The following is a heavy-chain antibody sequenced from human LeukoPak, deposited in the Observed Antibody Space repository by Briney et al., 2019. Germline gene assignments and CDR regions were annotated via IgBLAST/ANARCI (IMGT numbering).Heavy chain of an antibody. J-gene: IGHJ6*03. Sequence: SETLSLTCTVSGGSISSYYWSWIRQPPGKGLEWIGYIYYSGSTNYNPSLKSRVTISVDTSKNKFSLKLSSVTAADTAVYYCARRSRYQGHYYYYYMDGWGKGTTVTVSS. CDR1: GGSISSYY. CDR3: ARRSRYQGHYYYYYMDG. CDR2: IYYSGST. D-gene: IGHD1-14*01. V-gene: IGHV4-59*01.